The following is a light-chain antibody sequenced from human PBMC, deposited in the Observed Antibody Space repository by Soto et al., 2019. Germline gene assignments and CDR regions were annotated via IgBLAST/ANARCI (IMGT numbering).Light chain of an antibody. Sequence: QSVLTQPASVSGSPGQSITISCTGTSSDVGSYNSVSWYQQHPGKAPKLMIYEDSKRPSGVSNRFSGSKSGNTASLTIFGLQAEDEADYYCCPYAGSSSFDVFGSGTKVTVL. CDR2: EDS. V-gene: IGLV2-23*01. CDR3: CPYAGSSSFDV. CDR1: SSDVGSYNS. J-gene: IGLJ1*01.